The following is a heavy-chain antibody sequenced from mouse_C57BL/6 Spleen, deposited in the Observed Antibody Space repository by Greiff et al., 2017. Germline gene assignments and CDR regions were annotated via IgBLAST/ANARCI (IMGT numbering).Heavy chain of an antibody. CDR3: AREGLRFYAMDY. D-gene: IGHD1-1*01. V-gene: IGHV3-6*01. J-gene: IGHJ4*01. Sequence: ESGPGLVKPSQSLSLTCSVTGYSITSGYYWNWIRQFPGNKLEWMGYISYDGSNNYNPSLKNRISITRDTSKKQFVLKLKSVTTENTATYYCAREGLRFYAMDYWGQGTSVTVSS. CDR2: ISYDGSN. CDR1: GYSITSGYY.